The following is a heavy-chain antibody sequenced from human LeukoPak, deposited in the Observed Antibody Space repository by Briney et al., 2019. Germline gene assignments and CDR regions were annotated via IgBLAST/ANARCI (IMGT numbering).Heavy chain of an antibody. CDR3: ARVKLPQGNWFDP. D-gene: IGHD4-23*01. Sequence: ASVKVSCKASGYTFSNNGISWVRQAPGQGLEWMGWISAYNGNTNYAQKFQGRVTMTTDTSTTTAYMELRSLRSDDTAVYYCARVKLPQGNWFDPWGQGTLAIVSS. J-gene: IGHJ5*02. CDR1: GYTFSNNG. V-gene: IGHV1-18*04. CDR2: ISAYNGNT.